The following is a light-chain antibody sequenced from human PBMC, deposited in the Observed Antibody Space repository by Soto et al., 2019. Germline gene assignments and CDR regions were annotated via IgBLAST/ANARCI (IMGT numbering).Light chain of an antibody. V-gene: IGKV3-15*01. J-gene: IGKJ2*01. Sequence: EIVMTQSPATLSVSPGDRATLSCRASQSVSSNLAWYQQKPSQAPRLLIYGASTRATGIPARFSGSGSGTDFTLTISSLQSEDFAVYYCQQYNDWTPYTFGQGTNLEIK. CDR3: QQYNDWTPYT. CDR1: QSVSSN. CDR2: GAS.